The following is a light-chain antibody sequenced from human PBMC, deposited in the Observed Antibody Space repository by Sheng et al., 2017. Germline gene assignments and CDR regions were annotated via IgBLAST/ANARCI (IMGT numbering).Light chain of an antibody. CDR3: AAWDESLGGFV. J-gene: IGLJ1*01. CDR2: ANN. V-gene: IGLV1-47*01. Sequence: QSVLTQPPSVSATPGQRVTISCGGRGSNIGANSVSWFQHVPGRAPKLLIFANNQRPSGVPDRFSGSKSGSSASLAIAGLRSEDAADYFCAAWDESLGGFVFGPGTKVSAL. CDR1: GSNIGANS.